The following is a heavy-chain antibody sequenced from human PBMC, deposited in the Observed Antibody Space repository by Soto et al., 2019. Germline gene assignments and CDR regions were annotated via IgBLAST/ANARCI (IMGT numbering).Heavy chain of an antibody. CDR1: GYSLTGTS. CDR3: TSLNPYFDF. J-gene: IGHJ4*02. Sequence: QVHLVQSGAEVKTPGASVKVSCKVSGYSLTGTSMHWVRQSPGKGLEWMGGFDPEDAETFYAQKFQGRVTMTEDSSTDTAYMELTNLTSAHTAIYFCTSLNPYFDFWGQGTPVTVSS. CDR2: FDPEDAET. V-gene: IGHV1-24*01.